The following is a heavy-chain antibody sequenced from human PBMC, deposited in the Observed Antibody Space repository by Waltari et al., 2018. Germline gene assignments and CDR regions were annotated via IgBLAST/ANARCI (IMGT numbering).Heavy chain of an antibody. J-gene: IGHJ6*02. CDR1: GYTFTSYD. CDR2: INPTSG. D-gene: IGHD3-10*01. Sequence: QVQLVQSGAEVKKPGASVKVSCRASGYTFTSYDINWVRQATGQGLEWMGRINPTSGDTSISTAYMGLSRLRSDDTAVYYCARDGGLGLVQGVRGMDVWGQGTTVTVSS. V-gene: IGHV1-2*06. CDR3: ARDGGLGLVQGVRGMDV.